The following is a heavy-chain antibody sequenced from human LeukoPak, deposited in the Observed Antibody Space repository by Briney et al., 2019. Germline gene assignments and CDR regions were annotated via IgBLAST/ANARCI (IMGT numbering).Heavy chain of an antibody. CDR3: ATDYNGSGSPFDY. J-gene: IGHJ4*02. CDR2: IHSNGRT. D-gene: IGHD3-10*01. Sequence: SETLSLTCTVSGGSVKNDFWSWIRQPPGKGLEWIAYIHSNGRTNYNPSLKSRVTISVDTSKNHFSLKLSSVTAADTAVYYCATDYNGSGSPFDYWGQGTLVTVSS. V-gene: IGHV4-59*02. CDR1: GGSVKNDF.